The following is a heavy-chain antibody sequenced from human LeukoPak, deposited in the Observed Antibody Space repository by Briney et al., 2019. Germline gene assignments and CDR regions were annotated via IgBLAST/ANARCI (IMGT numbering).Heavy chain of an antibody. D-gene: IGHD3-22*01. J-gene: IGHJ4*02. CDR2: ISAYNGNT. CDR3: ARDLTHRRNYDNSGYQIVSAF. V-gene: IGHV1-18*01. CDR1: GYTFTNYG. Sequence: GASVKVSCKASGYTFTNYGISWVRQAPGQGLECMGWISAYNGNTKYVQKFQGRVTMTTDTSTSTAYMELRSLRSDDTAVYYCARDLTHRRNYDNSGYQIVSAFWGQGTLVTVSS.